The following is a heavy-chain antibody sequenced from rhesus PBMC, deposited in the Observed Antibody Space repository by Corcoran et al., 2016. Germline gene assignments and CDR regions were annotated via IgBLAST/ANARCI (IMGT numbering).Heavy chain of an antibody. CDR3: ARDPPYCTGSGCYPSGAFDF. J-gene: IGHJ3*01. CDR1: GGSISSNY. Sequence: QVQLQESGPGLVKPSETLSLTCAVSGGSISSNYWSWIRQPPGKGLEWIGYIDGSSGITYYNPSLKSQGPISTDTSKNQFVRKLSSVTAADTAVYYCARDPPYCTGSGCYPSGAFDFWGQGLRVTVSS. D-gene: IGHD2-21*01. V-gene: IGHV4-165*01. CDR2: IDGSSGIT.